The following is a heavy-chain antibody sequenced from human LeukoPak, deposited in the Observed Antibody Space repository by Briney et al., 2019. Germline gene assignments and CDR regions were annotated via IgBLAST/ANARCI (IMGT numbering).Heavy chain of an antibody. V-gene: IGHV1-18*01. D-gene: IGHD6-13*01. J-gene: IGHJ5*02. Sequence: ASVKVSCKASGYTFTSYGISWVRQAPGQGLEWMGWISAYNGNTNYAQKLQGRVTMTTDTSTSTAYMELRSLRSEDTAVYYCATVGIAAAGTKAYNWFDPWGQGTLVTVSS. CDR2: ISAYNGNT. CDR3: ATVGIAAAGTKAYNWFDP. CDR1: GYTFTSYG.